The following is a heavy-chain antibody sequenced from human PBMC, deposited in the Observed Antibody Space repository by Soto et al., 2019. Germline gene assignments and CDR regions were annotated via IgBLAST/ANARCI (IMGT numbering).Heavy chain of an antibody. D-gene: IGHD3-22*01. Sequence: QVQLVQSGAEVKKPGASVKVSCKASGYTFTNYGLNWVRQAPGQGLEWMGWISPYNGNTNYAQMVQGRVTLTTDTSPSTAYMELRSLRSDATAVYYCARSGSNGYYLDYWGQGTLVTVSS. J-gene: IGHJ4*02. CDR3: ARSGSNGYYLDY. CDR2: ISPYNGNT. V-gene: IGHV1-18*01. CDR1: GYTFTNYG.